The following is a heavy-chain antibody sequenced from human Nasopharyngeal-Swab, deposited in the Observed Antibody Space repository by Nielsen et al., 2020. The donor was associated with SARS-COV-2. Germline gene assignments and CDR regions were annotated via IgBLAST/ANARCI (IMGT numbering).Heavy chain of an antibody. CDR3: AREYCSGGSCYIHYFDY. V-gene: IGHV4-34*01. J-gene: IGHJ4*02. D-gene: IGHD2-15*01. CDR2: INHSGST. Sequence: PGKGLEWIGEINHSGSTNYNPSLKSRVTISVDTSKNQFSLKLSSVTAADTAVYYCAREYCSGGSCYIHYFDYWGQGTPVTVSS.